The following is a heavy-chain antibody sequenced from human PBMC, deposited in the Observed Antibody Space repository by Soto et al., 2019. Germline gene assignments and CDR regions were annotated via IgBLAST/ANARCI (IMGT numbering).Heavy chain of an antibody. CDR3: ARVSGDSSDFDY. CDR1: GFAFSDYY. CDR2: ISSRGTSI. D-gene: IGHD3-22*01. J-gene: IGHJ4*02. Sequence: GGSLRLSCAASGFAFSDYYMTWIRQAPGQGLEWLSSISSRGTSISYADSVKGRFTISRDNIENSLFLHMNSLRAEDTAVYYCARVSGDSSDFDYWGQGTLVTVSS. V-gene: IGHV3-11*01.